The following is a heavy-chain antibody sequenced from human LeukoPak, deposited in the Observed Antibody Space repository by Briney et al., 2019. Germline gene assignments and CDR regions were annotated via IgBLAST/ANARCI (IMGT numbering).Heavy chain of an antibody. D-gene: IGHD2-2*01. V-gene: IGHV4-39*01. CDR1: GGSIRSSYYY. CDR2: IYYSGST. Sequence: SETLSLTCTVSGGSIRSSYYYWGWIRQPPGKGLEWIGSIYYSGSTYYNPSLKSRVTISVDTSKNQFSLKLSSVTAADTAVYYCARHVPAASYYYYGMDVWGQGTTVTVSS. J-gene: IGHJ6*02. CDR3: ARHVPAASYYYYGMDV.